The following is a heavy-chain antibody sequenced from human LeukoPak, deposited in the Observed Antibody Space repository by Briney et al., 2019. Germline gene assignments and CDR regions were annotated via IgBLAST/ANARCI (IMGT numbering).Heavy chain of an antibody. CDR1: GFTFSSYW. Sequence: GGSLRLSCAASGFTFSSYWMDWVRHAPGKGLVWVSRINSDCTSTSYADSVKGRFTISRDNAKNTVYLQMSSLRAEDTGVYYCARDHHDFWSGYPNYWGQGTLVIVAS. V-gene: IGHV3-74*01. CDR3: ARDHHDFWSGYPNY. CDR2: INSDCTST. D-gene: IGHD3-3*01. J-gene: IGHJ4*02.